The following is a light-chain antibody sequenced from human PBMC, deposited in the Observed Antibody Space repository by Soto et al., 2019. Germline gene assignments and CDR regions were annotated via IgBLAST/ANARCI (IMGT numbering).Light chain of an antibody. V-gene: IGLV2-14*01. CDR1: SSDVGGYNY. CDR2: EVS. J-gene: IGLJ1*01. CDR3: SSYTSSSNHYV. Sequence: QSTLPQPASVSWSPGHSITISCTGTSSDVGGYNYVSWYQQHPGKAPKLMIYEVSNRPSGVSNRFSGSKSGNTASLTISGLQAEDEADYYCSSYTSSSNHYVFGTGTKVTVL.